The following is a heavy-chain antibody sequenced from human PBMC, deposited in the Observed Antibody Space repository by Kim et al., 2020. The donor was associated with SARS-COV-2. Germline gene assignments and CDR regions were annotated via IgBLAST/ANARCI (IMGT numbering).Heavy chain of an antibody. CDR1: GFTFSSYG. D-gene: IGHD4-17*01. CDR3: ARDGYGDLPTDY. V-gene: IGHV3-33*01. J-gene: IGHJ4*02. Sequence: GGSLRLSCAASGFTFSSYGMHWVRQAPGKGLEWVAVISYDGSNKYYADSVKGRFTISRDNSKNTLYLQMNSLRAEDTAVYYCARDGYGDLPTDYWGQGTLVTVSS. CDR2: ISYDGSNK.